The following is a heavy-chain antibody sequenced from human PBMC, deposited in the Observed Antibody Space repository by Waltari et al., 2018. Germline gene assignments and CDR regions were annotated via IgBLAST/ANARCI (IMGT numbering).Heavy chain of an antibody. CDR1: GYSFTSYW. V-gene: IGHV5-51*01. CDR3: ARQAYGDYQGFDY. D-gene: IGHD4-17*01. Sequence: VQLVQSGAEVKRPGASVKVSCKTSGYSFTSYWIGWVRQMPGKGLGWTGATQPGYCESRDRPSSQGQVAIAVDKSISTAYLQWSSLKASDTAMYYCARQAYGDYQGFDYWGQGTLVTVSS. CDR2: TQPGYCES. J-gene: IGHJ4*02.